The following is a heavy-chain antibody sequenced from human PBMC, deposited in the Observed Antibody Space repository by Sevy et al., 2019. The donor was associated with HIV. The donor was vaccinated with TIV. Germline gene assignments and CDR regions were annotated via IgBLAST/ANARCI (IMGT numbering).Heavy chain of an antibody. J-gene: IGHJ6*02. CDR1: GFTFSNAW. CDR2: IKSKTDGGTT. D-gene: IGHD2-2*01. CDR3: AKDRCSDSTSCHPAFYYYGMDV. V-gene: IGHV3-15*01. Sequence: GGSLRLSCAASGFTFSNAWMSWVRQAPGKGLEWVGRIKSKTDGGTTDYAAPVKGRFTISRDDSKNTLYLQMNSLRAEDTAVYYCAKDRCSDSTSCHPAFYYYGMDVWGQGTTVTVSS.